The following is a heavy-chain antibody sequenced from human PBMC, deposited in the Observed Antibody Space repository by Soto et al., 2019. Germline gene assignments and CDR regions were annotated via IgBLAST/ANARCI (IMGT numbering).Heavy chain of an antibody. CDR1: GGSVSTTNW. J-gene: IGHJ4*02. CDR2: IYHTGST. V-gene: IGHV4-4*02. D-gene: IGHD4-17*01. CDR3: EGTTMTPVTTGAY. Sequence: QVQLQESGPGLVRPSGTLSLPCGVSGGSVSTTNWWRWVRQHPGKGLEWIGEIYHTGSTNYNPSRTSRVAMSVDKSKNPFSLKITSVKAADKAVYYCEGTTMTPVTTGAYWGQGLLVTVSS.